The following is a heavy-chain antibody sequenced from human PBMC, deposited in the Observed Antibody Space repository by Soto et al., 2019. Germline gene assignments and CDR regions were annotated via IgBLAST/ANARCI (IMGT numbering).Heavy chain of an antibody. CDR1: GFPFNNYA. D-gene: IGHD4-4*01. J-gene: IGHJ6*02. CDR2: STGPGGST. V-gene: IGHV3-23*01. Sequence: EVQLLESGGGLVQPRGSLRLSCAGSGFPFNNYAINWVRQGPGKGLEWVAASTGPGGSTYNEDSVKGRFTVSRDNSKKTVYLQLDGLRAEDTAVYYCGKGHSDYQGDYNYYGMDIWGQGTTVTVSS. CDR3: GKGHSDYQGDYNYYGMDI.